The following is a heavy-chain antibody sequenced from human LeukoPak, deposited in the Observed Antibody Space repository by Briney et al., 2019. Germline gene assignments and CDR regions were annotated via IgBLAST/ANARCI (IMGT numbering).Heavy chain of an antibody. CDR1: GFTFSSYS. CDR2: ISSSSSYI. Sequence: GGPLRLSCAASGFTFSSYSMNWVRQAPGKGLEWVSSISSSSSYIYYADSVKGRFTISRDNAKNSLYLQMNSLRAEDTAVYYCARGGPYSSSWLYYFDYWGQGTLVTVSS. D-gene: IGHD6-13*01. CDR3: ARGGPYSSSWLYYFDY. V-gene: IGHV3-21*01. J-gene: IGHJ4*02.